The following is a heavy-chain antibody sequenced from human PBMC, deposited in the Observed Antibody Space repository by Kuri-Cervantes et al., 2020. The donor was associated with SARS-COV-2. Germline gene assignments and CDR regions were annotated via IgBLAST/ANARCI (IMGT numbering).Heavy chain of an antibody. CDR1: GYTFSGYY. Sequence: ASVKVSCKASGYTFSGYYMHWVRQAPGQGLEWMGWINPNNGGTNYAQKFQGRVTMTRDTSISTAYMELRSLRSDDTAVYYCARVGPVVPAAMDWFDPWGQGTLVTVSS. CDR2: INPNNGGT. CDR3: ARVGPVVPAAMDWFDP. J-gene: IGHJ5*02. V-gene: IGHV1-2*02. D-gene: IGHD2-2*01.